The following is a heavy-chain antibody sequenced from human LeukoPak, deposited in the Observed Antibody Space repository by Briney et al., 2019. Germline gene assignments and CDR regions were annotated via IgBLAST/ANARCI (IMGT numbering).Heavy chain of an antibody. J-gene: IGHJ3*02. Sequence: PSGTLSLTCTVSGASISSSYWSWVRQPPGKRPEWIGFIYYNGNTNSNPSLKSRVTISADTSKNQFSLKLTSVTAADTAVYYCVRGNYDNRGYSNAFDIWGQGAMVTVSS. CDR1: GASISSSY. D-gene: IGHD3-22*01. CDR2: IYYNGNT. CDR3: VRGNYDNRGYSNAFDI. V-gene: IGHV4-59*01.